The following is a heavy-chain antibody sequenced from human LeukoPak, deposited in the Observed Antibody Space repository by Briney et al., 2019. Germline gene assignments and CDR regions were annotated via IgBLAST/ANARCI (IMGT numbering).Heavy chain of an antibody. D-gene: IGHD5-18*01. CDR3: ARDDTAMVTSGYYFDY. J-gene: IGHJ4*02. CDR2: ISYDGSNK. Sequence: GGSLRLSCAASGFTFSSYAMHWVRQAPGKGLEWVAVISYDGSNKYYADSVKGRFTISRDNSKNTLYLQMNSLRAEDTAVYYCARDDTAMVTSGYYFDYWGQGTLVTVSS. CDR1: GFTFSSYA. V-gene: IGHV3-30-3*01.